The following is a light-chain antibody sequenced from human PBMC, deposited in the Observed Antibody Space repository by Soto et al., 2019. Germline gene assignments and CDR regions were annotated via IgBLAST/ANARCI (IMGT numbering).Light chain of an antibody. CDR2: GTS. Sequence: EIVVTQSPGTLSLSPGERATLSCRASQSVSKSYFSWYQQKPGQAPRLLIYGTSSRATGVPDRFSGSGSGTDFTLTISRLEPEDVAVYYCQLYGSSRWTFGQGTKVDIK. V-gene: IGKV3-20*01. J-gene: IGKJ1*01. CDR1: QSVSKSY. CDR3: QLYGSSRWT.